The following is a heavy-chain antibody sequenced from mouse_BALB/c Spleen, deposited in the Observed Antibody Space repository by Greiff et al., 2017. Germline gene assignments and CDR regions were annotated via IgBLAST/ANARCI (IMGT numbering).Heavy chain of an antibody. J-gene: IGHJ2*01. Sequence: EVKLMESGGGLVQPGGSMKLSCVASGFTFSNYWMNWVRQSPEKGLEWVAEIRLKSNNYATHYAESVKGRFTISRDDSKSSVYLQMNNLRAEDTGIYYCTSSFDYWGQGTTLTVSS. CDR2: IRLKSNNYAT. V-gene: IGHV6-6*02. CDR3: TSSFDY. CDR1: GFTFSNYW.